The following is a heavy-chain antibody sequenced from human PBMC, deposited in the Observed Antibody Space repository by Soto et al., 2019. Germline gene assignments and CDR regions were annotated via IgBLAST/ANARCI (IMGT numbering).Heavy chain of an antibody. Sequence: KTSETLSLTCGVSNYSISSGYYWGWIRQPPGKGLEWIGSISHSGRTLYNPSLKSRVSISVDTSKNQSSLNLRSVTAADTAVFFCARVRVSRNSYFDSWGQGXLVTVYS. D-gene: IGHD3-10*01. J-gene: IGHJ4*02. CDR1: NYSISSGYY. V-gene: IGHV4-38-2*01. CDR3: ARVRVSRNSYFDS. CDR2: ISHSGRT.